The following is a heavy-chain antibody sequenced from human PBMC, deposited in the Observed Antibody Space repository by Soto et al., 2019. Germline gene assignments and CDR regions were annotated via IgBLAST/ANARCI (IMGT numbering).Heavy chain of an antibody. CDR2: IYHGGST. V-gene: IGHV4-30-2*01. CDR3: ARDRRSFYHDGSGLDY. Sequence: QLQLQESGSGLVRPSQTLSLSCAVSGDSISNGGYSWNWIRQPPGKGLEWIGYIYHGGSTYSNPSLEGRVTLSVDTSKNQFSLRLPSVIAADTAVYYCARDRRSFYHDGSGLDYWGQGILVTVSS. J-gene: IGHJ4*02. CDR1: GDSISNGGYS. D-gene: IGHD3-22*01.